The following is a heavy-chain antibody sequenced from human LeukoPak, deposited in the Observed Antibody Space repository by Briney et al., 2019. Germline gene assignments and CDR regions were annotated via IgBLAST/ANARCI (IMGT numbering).Heavy chain of an antibody. CDR1: GFTFSGYS. CDR3: ARDLYGSGSYHFDY. V-gene: IGHV3-21*01. Sequence: GGSLRLSCAASGFTFSGYSMNWVRQAPGKGLEWVSSISSSGSYIFYAASVRGRFTISRDNAKNSLDLQMHSLRAEDTAVYYCARDLYGSGSYHFDYWGQGTLVTVSS. J-gene: IGHJ4*02. D-gene: IGHD3-10*01. CDR2: ISSSGSYI.